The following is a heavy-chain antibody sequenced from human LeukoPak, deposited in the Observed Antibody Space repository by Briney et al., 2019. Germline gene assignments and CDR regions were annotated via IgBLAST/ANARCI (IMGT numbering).Heavy chain of an antibody. J-gene: IGHJ4*02. CDR1: GFTFDDYA. Sequence: GGSLRLSCAASGFTFDDYAMHWVRQAPGKGLEWVSGISWNSGSIGYADSVKGRFTISRDNAKNSLYLQMNSLRAEDTALYYCAKGTYDSSGYYYSDYWGQGTLDTVSS. CDR3: AKGTYDSSGYYYSDY. CDR2: ISWNSGSI. D-gene: IGHD3-22*01. V-gene: IGHV3-9*01.